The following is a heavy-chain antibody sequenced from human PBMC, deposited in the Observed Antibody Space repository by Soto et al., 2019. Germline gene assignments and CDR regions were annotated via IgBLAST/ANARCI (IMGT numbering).Heavy chain of an antibody. CDR3: SKAWRAWELEDAFNI. CDR1: GFRFEDFP. V-gene: IGHV3-9*01. J-gene: IGHJ3*02. CDR2: ITWNSGRI. Sequence: CLRLSCAACGFRFEDFPMHGVRQAPGKGLEWVSGITWNSGRIVYADSVKGRFTISRDNAKNSLYLQMNSLRAEDTALYYCSKAWRAWELEDAFNIGGQRTMVTVPS. D-gene: IGHD1-26*01.